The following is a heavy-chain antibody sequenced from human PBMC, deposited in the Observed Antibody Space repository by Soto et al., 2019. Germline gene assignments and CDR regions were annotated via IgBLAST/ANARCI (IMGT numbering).Heavy chain of an antibody. CDR1: GFTVSNNY. V-gene: IGHV3-66*01. CDR3: ARGAGGNSWRSPTFDS. CDR2: IFSAGST. D-gene: IGHD5-18*01. Sequence: GGSLRLSCAASGFTVSNNYMTWVRQAPGRGLDWVSIIFSAGSTYYADSVRGRFTISRDNSKNTLYLQMSSLRAEDTAIYYCARGAGGNSWRSPTFDSWGQGTLVTVSS. J-gene: IGHJ4*02.